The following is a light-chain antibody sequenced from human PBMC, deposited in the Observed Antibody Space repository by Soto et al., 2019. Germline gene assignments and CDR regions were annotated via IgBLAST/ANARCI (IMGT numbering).Light chain of an antibody. Sequence: DIQMTQSPSSLSASVGDRVTITCRSSQGISNYLAWYQKKPWKVPKLLIYAASTLQSGVRSRFSGSGSGTEFTLTNSSQQPEDVATYYCQKYNSAPWTFGQGTKVEIK. V-gene: IGKV1-27*01. CDR3: QKYNSAPWT. J-gene: IGKJ1*01. CDR2: AAS. CDR1: QGISNY.